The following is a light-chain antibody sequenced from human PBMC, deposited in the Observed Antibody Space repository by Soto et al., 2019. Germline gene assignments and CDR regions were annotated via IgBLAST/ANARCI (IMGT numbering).Light chain of an antibody. CDR1: QGIGRY. J-gene: IGKJ3*01. V-gene: IGKV3-11*01. CDR3: QQRSNWPLT. CDR2: DAS. Sequence: EIVLTQSPDTLSLSQGESATLSCRASQGIGRYLAWFQQKPGQAPRLLIYDASNRATGIPARFSGSGSGTDFTVTISSLEPEDFAVYYCQQRSNWPLTFGPGTKVEIK.